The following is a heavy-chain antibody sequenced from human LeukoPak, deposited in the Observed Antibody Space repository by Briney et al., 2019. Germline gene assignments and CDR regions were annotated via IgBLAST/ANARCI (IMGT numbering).Heavy chain of an antibody. CDR2: ISAYNGNT. CDR3: ATHSGSYGKNAFDI. Sequence: ASVKVSCKASGYTFTSYGISWVRQAPGQGLEWMGWISAYNGNTNYAQKLQGRVTMTTDTSTSTAYMELRSLRSDDTAVYYCATHSGSYGKNAFDIWGQGTMATVSS. V-gene: IGHV1-18*01. D-gene: IGHD1-26*01. J-gene: IGHJ3*02. CDR1: GYTFTSYG.